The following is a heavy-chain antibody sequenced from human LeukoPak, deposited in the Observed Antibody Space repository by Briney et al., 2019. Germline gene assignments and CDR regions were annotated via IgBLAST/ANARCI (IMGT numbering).Heavy chain of an antibody. CDR2: ISGSGGST. J-gene: IGHJ5*02. CDR1: GFTFSSYA. Sequence: HPGGSLRLSCAASGFTFSSYAMSWVRQAPGKGLEWVSAISGSGGSTYYADSVKGRFTISRDNSKNTLYLQMNSLRAEDTAVYYCAKDSCSSTSCYPGWFDPWGQGTLVTVSS. CDR3: AKDSCSSTSCYPGWFDP. D-gene: IGHD2-2*01. V-gene: IGHV3-23*01.